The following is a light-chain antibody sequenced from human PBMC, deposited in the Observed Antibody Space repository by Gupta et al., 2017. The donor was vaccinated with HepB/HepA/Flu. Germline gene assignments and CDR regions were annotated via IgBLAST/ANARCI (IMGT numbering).Light chain of an antibody. Sequence: DIQMTQSPSSLSASVGDRATITCRASQGIANYLAWYQQKPGKVPKLLIYAASILQSGVPSRFSGSGSGTDFTLTISSQQPEDVAPYCCQNYNSAPPWTFGQGTKVEIK. CDR2: AAS. J-gene: IGKJ1*01. CDR1: QGIANY. V-gene: IGKV1-27*01. CDR3: QNYNSAPPWT.